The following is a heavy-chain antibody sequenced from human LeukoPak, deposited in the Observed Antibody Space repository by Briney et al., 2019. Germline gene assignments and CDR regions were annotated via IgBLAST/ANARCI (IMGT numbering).Heavy chain of an antibody. CDR1: GGSFSGYY. CDR2: INHSGST. V-gene: IGHV4-34*01. J-gene: IGHJ4*02. D-gene: IGHD3-10*01. Sequence: PSETLSLTCAVYGGSFSGYYWSWIRQPPGKGLEWIGEINHSGSTNYNPSLKSRVTISVDTSKNQFSLKLSSVTAADTAVYYCARTSSWYGSGSYYSDYWGQGTLVTVSS. CDR3: ARTSSWYGSGSYYSDY.